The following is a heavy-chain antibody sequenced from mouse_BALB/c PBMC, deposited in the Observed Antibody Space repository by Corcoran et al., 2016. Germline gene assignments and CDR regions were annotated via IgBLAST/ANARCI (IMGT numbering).Heavy chain of an antibody. CDR3: ARGNYYYGSRYAMDY. CDR2: INPYNDGT. Sequence: EVQLQQSGAELVKPGASVKMSCKASGYTFTSYVMHWVKPKPGQGLEWIGYINPYNDGTKYNEKFKGKATLTSYKSSSTAYMELSSLTSEDSAVYYCARGNYYYGSRYAMDYWGQGTSVTVSS. V-gene: IGHV1S136*01. D-gene: IGHD1-1*01. CDR1: GYTFTSYV. J-gene: IGHJ4*01.